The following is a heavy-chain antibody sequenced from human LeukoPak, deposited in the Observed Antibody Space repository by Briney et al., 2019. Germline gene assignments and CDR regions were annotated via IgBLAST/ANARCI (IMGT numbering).Heavy chain of an antibody. CDR1: GYTFTSYY. Sequence: AGVKVSCKASGYTFTSYYLHWVGQAPAQGLEGMGVINPSGGSTCYAQKFQGGVTMSRDMSTSTVYMELSSLRSEDTAVYYCARAGPYYDFWSGYYTASYYYYYMDVWGKGTTVTVSS. CDR2: INPSGGST. J-gene: IGHJ6*03. D-gene: IGHD3-3*01. V-gene: IGHV1-46*01. CDR3: ARAGPYYDFWSGYYTASYYYYYMDV.